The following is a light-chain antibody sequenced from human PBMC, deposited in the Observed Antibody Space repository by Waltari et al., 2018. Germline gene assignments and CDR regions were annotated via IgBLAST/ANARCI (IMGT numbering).Light chain of an antibody. CDR3: HHYGSSPFT. J-gene: IGKJ3*01. V-gene: IGKV3-20*01. Sequence: EVVLTQSPGTLSLSPGERATLPCRASQSVSSSYFAWYQQKPGQAPRLLIYGASSRATGIPDRFSGSGSGTDFTLTISRLEPEDFAVYYCHHYGSSPFTFGPGTKVDVK. CDR2: GAS. CDR1: QSVSSSY.